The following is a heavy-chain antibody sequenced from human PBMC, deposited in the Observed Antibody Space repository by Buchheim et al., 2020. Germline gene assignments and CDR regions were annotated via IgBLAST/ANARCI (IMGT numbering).Heavy chain of an antibody. D-gene: IGHD3-9*01. Sequence: QVQLVESGGGVVQPGRFLRLSCAASGFTFSSYAMHWVRQAPGKGLEWVAVISYDGSNKYYADSVKGRFTISRDNSKNTLYLQMNSLRAEDTAVYYCARAVSYDILTGYYMGYYFDYWGQGTL. CDR2: ISYDGSNK. V-gene: IGHV3-30-3*01. CDR3: ARAVSYDILTGYYMGYYFDY. J-gene: IGHJ4*02. CDR1: GFTFSSYA.